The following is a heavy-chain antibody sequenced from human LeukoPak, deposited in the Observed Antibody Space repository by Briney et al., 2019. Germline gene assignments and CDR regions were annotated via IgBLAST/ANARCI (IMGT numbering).Heavy chain of an antibody. CDR2: IWHDGGRK. CDR3: ARDIGNSGFNLDY. D-gene: IGHD5-12*01. Sequence: PGRSLRLSCVVSGFTFSTHGFHWVRQAPGKGLEWVSVIWHDGGRKEYADSVRGRFTISRDNSNLYPQMNSLRAEDTAIYYCARDIGNSGFNLDYWGQGTPVTVSS. V-gene: IGHV3-33*01. CDR1: GFTFSTHG. J-gene: IGHJ4*02.